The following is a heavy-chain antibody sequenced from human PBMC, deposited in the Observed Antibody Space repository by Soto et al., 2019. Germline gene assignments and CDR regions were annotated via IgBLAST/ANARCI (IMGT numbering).Heavy chain of an antibody. D-gene: IGHD2-2*01. CDR1: GFTFSSYW. J-gene: IGHJ3*02. Sequence: SLRLSCAASGFTFSSYWMSWVRQAPGKGLEWVANIKQDGSEKYYVDSVKGRFTISRDNAKNSLYLQMNSLRAEDTAVYYCARAHSDIVVVPAARDDAFDIWGHGTMVTVSS. CDR3: ARAHSDIVVVPAARDDAFDI. V-gene: IGHV3-7*01. CDR2: IKQDGSEK.